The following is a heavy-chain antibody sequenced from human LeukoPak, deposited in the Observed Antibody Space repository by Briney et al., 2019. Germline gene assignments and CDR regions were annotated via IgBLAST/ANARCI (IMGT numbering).Heavy chain of an antibody. CDR2: IYTSGIT. J-gene: IGHJ4*02. CDR3: ATLVPAAKIDS. Sequence: SETLSLTCTVSGGSISDYYWTWIRQPAGKGLEWVGRIYTSGITNFHPSLKSRLTMSLDTSKNQLSLKLTSVTAADTAVYYCATLVPAAKIDSWGQGTPVTVSS. D-gene: IGHD2-2*01. V-gene: IGHV4-4*07. CDR1: GGSISDYY.